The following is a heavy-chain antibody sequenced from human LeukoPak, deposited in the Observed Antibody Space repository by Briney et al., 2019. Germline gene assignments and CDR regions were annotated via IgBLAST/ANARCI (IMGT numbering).Heavy chain of an antibody. CDR3: ARGYSSSWHVLTKNWFDP. J-gene: IGHJ5*02. V-gene: IGHV4-34*01. CDR1: GGSFSGYY. CDR2: INHSGST. D-gene: IGHD6-13*01. Sequence: PSETLSLTCAVYGGSFSGYYWSWIRQPPGKGLEWIGEINHSGSTNYNPSLKSRVTISVDTSKNQFSLKLSSVTAADTAVYYCARGYSSSWHVLTKNWFDPWGQGTLVTVSS.